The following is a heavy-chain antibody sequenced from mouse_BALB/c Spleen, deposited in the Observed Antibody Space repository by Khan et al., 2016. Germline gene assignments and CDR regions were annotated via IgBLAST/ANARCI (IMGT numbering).Heavy chain of an antibody. CDR3: SRNGYVYYAMDY. CDR1: GYTFTDYA. V-gene: IGHV1S137*01. Sequence: QVQLQQSGAELVRPGVSVKISCKGSGYTFTDYAMHWVKQSHAKSLEWIGVISTYYGDASYNQKFKGKATMTVDKSSSTAYMELARLPSEDSASYYWSRNGYVYYAMDYWGQGTSVTVSS. CDR2: ISTYYGDA. J-gene: IGHJ4*01. D-gene: IGHD1-2*01.